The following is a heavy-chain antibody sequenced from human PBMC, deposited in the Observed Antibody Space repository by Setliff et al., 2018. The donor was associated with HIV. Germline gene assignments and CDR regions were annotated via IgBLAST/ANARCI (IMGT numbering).Heavy chain of an antibody. J-gene: IGHJ3*02. D-gene: IGHD5-18*01. CDR1: GFIVSRNY. CDR3: AKMHTAMDPDTFDI. CDR2: IHIGSYT. V-gene: IGHV3-66*02. Sequence: GGSLRLSCAASGFIVSRNYMSWVRQASGKGLEWVSTIHIGSYTHYADSVKGRFTISRHNSKNTMFLQMNSLRFEDTAIYYCAKMHTAMDPDTFDIWGQGTMVTVSS.